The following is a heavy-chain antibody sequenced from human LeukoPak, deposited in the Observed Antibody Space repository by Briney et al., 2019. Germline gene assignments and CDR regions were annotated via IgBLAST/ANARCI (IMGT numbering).Heavy chain of an antibody. J-gene: IGHJ4*02. V-gene: IGHV4-39*07. CDR2: IYYSGST. Sequence: SETLSLTCTVSGGSISSSSYYWGWIRQPPGKGLEWIGSIYYSGSTYYNPSLKSRVTISVDTSKNQFSLKLSSVTAADTAVYYCARSTLNTLDYWGQGTLVTVSS. CDR1: GGSISSSSYY. CDR3: ARSTLNTLDY.